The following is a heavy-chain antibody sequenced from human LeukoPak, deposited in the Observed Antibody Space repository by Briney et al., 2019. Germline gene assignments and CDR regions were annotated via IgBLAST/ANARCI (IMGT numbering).Heavy chain of an antibody. J-gene: IGHJ4*02. CDR3: MVGSGRHTKYDY. V-gene: IGHV3-7*01. D-gene: IGHD3-10*01. CDR2: IKQDGSQK. Sequence: QTGGSLRLSCAASGFTFNNYWMTWVRQAPGKGLEWVANIKQDGSQKYYVDSVKGRFTISRDNAKNSLYLQMNSLRAEDTAVYYCMVGSGRHTKYDYWGQGTLVTVSS. CDR1: GFTFNNYW.